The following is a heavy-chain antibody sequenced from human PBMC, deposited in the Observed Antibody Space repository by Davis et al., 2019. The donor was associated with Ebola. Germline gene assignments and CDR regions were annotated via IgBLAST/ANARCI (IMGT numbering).Heavy chain of an antibody. Sequence: GSLRLSCTVSGGSISNYYWSWIRQSPGRGLEWIGYIFYSGSTNYNPSLNSRVTISVDTSKKQFSLNLSSVTAADTAVYYCARGHIYGDYGPSGYGMDVWGQGTTVTVSS. CDR2: IFYSGST. V-gene: IGHV4-59*08. J-gene: IGHJ6*02. D-gene: IGHD4-17*01. CDR3: ARGHIYGDYGPSGYGMDV. CDR1: GGSISNYY.